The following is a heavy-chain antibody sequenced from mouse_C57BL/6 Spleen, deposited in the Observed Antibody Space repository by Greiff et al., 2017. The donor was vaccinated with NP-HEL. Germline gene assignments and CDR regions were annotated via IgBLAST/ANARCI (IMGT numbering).Heavy chain of an antibody. V-gene: IGHV1-5*01. Sequence: EVQLQQSGTVLARPGASVKMSCKTSGYTFTSYWMHWVKQRPGQGLEWIGAIYPGNSDTSYNQKFKGKAKLTAGTSASTAYMELSSLTNEDSAVYYCTRSHLLWSMDYWGQGTSVTVSS. CDR1: GYTFTSYW. D-gene: IGHD2-1*01. CDR2: IYPGNSDT. CDR3: TRSHLLWSMDY. J-gene: IGHJ4*01.